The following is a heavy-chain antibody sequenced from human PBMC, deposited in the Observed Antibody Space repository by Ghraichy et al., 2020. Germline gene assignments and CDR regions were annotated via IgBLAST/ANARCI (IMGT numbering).Heavy chain of an antibody. V-gene: IGHV4-38-2*01. Sequence: ESLNISCAVSGYSISSGYYWGWIRQPPGKGLEWIGSIYHSGSTYYNPSLKSRVTISVDTSKNQFSLKLSSVTAADTAVYYCARTHIVATIDFDYWGQGTLVTVSS. CDR1: GYSISSGYY. CDR2: IYHSGST. CDR3: ARTHIVATIDFDY. D-gene: IGHD5-12*01. J-gene: IGHJ4*02.